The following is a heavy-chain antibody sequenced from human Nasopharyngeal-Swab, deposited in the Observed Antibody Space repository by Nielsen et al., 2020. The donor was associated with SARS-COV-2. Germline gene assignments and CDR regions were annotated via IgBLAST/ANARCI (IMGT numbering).Heavy chain of an antibody. D-gene: IGHD2-2*01. V-gene: IGHV1-8*01. CDR1: GCTCTSYD. Sequence: VSCTACGCTCTSYDINWERQATGKGLEWMGWMNPNSGNTGYAQKFQGRVTITRNTSISTAYMELSSLRSEDTAVYYCASACSSTSCSYYYYGMDVWGQGTTVTVSS. CDR2: MNPNSGNT. CDR3: ASACSSTSCSYYYYGMDV. J-gene: IGHJ6*02.